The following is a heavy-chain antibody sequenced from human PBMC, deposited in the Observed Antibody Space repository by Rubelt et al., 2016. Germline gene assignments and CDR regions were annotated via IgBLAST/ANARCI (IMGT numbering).Heavy chain of an antibody. CDR2: INPSGGST. CDR3: ARDPGPRGNDY. D-gene: IGHD3-10*01. Sequence: QVQLVQSGAEVKKPGASVKVSCKASGYTFTSYYMHWVRQAPGQGLEGMGIINPSGGSTSYAKKFHGRVTMTRDTSTSTVYMELSSLRSEDTAVYYCARDPGPRGNDYWGQGTLVTVSS. J-gene: IGHJ4*02. V-gene: IGHV1-46*03. CDR1: GYTFTSYY.